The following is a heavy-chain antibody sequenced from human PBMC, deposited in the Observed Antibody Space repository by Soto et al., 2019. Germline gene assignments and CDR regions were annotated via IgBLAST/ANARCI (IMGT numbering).Heavy chain of an antibody. Sequence: GGSLRLSCAASGFTFTHYRIHWVRQPPGKGLEWVGRINSDGARIEYGDSVKGRFTISRDNAHNMVFLQLNSLTDEDSGIYCCARAGDLNYVLDFWGQGTLVTVSS. CDR1: GFTFTHYR. CDR3: ARAGDLNYVLDF. V-gene: IGHV3-74*03. J-gene: IGHJ4*02. D-gene: IGHD3-16*01. CDR2: INSDGARI.